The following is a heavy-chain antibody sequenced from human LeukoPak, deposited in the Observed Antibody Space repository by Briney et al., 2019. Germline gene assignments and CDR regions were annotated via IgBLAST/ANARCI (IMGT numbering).Heavy chain of an antibody. Sequence: SETLSLTCTVTNYSVSSNLHWSWIRQSPGRWLEWIGSVYQSGNGYYSPSLKGRVLISFDPSKKELSLKINSVTATGTALYYCASLRFGDSYFDFWGQGTQVTVSS. J-gene: IGHJ4*02. D-gene: IGHD3-10*01. V-gene: IGHV4-38-2*02. CDR1: NYSVSSNLH. CDR2: VYQSGNG. CDR3: ASLRFGDSYFDF.